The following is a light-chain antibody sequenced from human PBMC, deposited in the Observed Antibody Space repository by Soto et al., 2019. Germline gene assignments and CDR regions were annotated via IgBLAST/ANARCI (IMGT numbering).Light chain of an antibody. J-gene: IGKJ4*01. CDR1: QSASSY. V-gene: IGKV3-11*01. CDR3: LQRSNWPLT. Sequence: EIVLTQSPATLSLSPGERATLSCRASQSASSYLAWYQQKPGQAPRLLIYDASNRATGIPARFSGSGSGTDFTLTISSLEPEDFAVYHCLQRSNWPLTFGGGTKVEIK. CDR2: DAS.